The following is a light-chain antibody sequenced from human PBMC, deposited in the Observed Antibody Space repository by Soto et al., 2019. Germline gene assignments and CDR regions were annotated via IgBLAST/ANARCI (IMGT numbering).Light chain of an antibody. CDR1: QSVSSY. Sequence: EIVLTQSPATLSLSPGERATLSCRASQSVSSYLAWYQQKPGQAPRLLIYDASNRATGIPARFSGSGSGTDFTLAISSLEPVDFAVYYCQQRSNWLLTVGGGTKVESK. V-gene: IGKV3-11*01. CDR3: QQRSNWLLT. CDR2: DAS. J-gene: IGKJ4*01.